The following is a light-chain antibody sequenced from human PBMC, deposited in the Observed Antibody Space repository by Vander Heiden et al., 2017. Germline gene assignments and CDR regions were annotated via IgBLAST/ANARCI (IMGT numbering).Light chain of an antibody. CDR1: SSNVGSNT. Sequence: QSVLTQPLSPSGTPGQRVTIPCSGRSSNVGSNTVNRYQHPPETAPKLLVYSNNQRHSGVPDRFSGSKSGTSATLAISGLQAEDEADYYCAAGDDSLNGYVFGTGTKVTVL. CDR3: AAGDDSLNGYV. V-gene: IGLV1-44*01. CDR2: SNN. J-gene: IGLJ1*01.